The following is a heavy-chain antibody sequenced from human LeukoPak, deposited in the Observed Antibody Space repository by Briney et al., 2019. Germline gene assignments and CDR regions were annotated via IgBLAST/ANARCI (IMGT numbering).Heavy chain of an antibody. D-gene: IGHD6-13*01. Sequence: GGSLRLSCAAAGFTLSRYWMSWVRQAKGKGLECVAKIREDGSEKHYVDSVKGRFIISRDNSKNTLYLQMNSLRPEDTAVYYCAKDSRTYFKWLDPWGQGTLVTVSS. CDR1: GFTLSRYW. J-gene: IGHJ5*02. V-gene: IGHV3-7*01. CDR2: IREDGSEK. CDR3: AKDSRTYFKWLDP.